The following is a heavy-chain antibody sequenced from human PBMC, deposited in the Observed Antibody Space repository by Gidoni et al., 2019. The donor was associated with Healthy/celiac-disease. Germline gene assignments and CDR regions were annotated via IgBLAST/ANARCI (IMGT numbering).Heavy chain of an antibody. V-gene: IGHV3-15*01. Sequence: EVQLVESGGGWVKPGGSLRLSCAASGFTVSNAWMSWVRQAPGKGLEWVGRIKIKTDGGTTDSAAPVKGRFTISRDDSKNTLYLQMNSLKTEDTAVYYCTTDPMSVVVITWEAFDIWGQGTMVTVSS. CDR2: IKIKTDGGTT. CDR1: GFTVSNAW. D-gene: IGHD3-22*01. CDR3: TTDPMSVVVITWEAFDI. J-gene: IGHJ3*02.